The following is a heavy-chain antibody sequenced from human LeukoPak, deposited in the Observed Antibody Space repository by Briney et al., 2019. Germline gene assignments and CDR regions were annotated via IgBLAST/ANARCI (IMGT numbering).Heavy chain of an antibody. CDR1: GGSISSSSYY. J-gene: IGHJ4*02. V-gene: IGHV4-39*01. CDR3: ARIEVTTKDYFDY. Sequence: PSETLSLTCTVSGGSISSSSYYWGWIRQPPGKGLEWIGSIYYSGSTYYNPSLKSRVTISVDTSKNQFSLKLSSVTAADTAEYYCARIEVTTKDYFDYWGQGILVTVSS. D-gene: IGHD4-17*01. CDR2: IYYSGST.